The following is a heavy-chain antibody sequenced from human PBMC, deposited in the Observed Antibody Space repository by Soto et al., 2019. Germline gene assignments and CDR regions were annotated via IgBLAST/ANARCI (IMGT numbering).Heavy chain of an antibody. J-gene: IGHJ4*02. D-gene: IGHD6-19*01. Sequence: QVQLVESGGGVVQPGRSLRLSCAASGFTFSSYGMHWVRQAPGKGLEWVAVISYDGSNKYYADSVKGRFTISRDNSKNSLYLQMNSLRAGDTAVYCCAIDRRVVAVAAPFDYWGQGTLVTVSS. CDR1: GFTFSSYG. V-gene: IGHV3-30*03. CDR2: ISYDGSNK. CDR3: AIDRRVVAVAAPFDY.